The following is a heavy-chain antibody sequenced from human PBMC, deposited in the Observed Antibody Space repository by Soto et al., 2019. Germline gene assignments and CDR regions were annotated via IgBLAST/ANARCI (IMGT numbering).Heavy chain of an antibody. V-gene: IGHV3-15*07. Sequence: PGGSLRLSCAGSGFTFSNAWMNWVRQAPGKGLEWVGRIKSKTDGGTTDYAAPVKGRFTISRDDSKNTLYLQMNSLKTEDTAVYYCTTYLGYSSSYEYYFDYWGQGTLVTVSS. J-gene: IGHJ4*02. CDR3: TTYLGYSSSYEYYFDY. D-gene: IGHD6-13*01. CDR1: GFTFSNAW. CDR2: IKSKTDGGTT.